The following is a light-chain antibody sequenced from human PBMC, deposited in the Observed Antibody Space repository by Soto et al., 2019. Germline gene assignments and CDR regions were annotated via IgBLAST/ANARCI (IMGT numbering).Light chain of an antibody. J-gene: IGKJ1*01. CDR3: QQYNLDPRT. Sequence: DIPMTQSPSSLSASVGARVTITCRASQDIGYSLGWFQQRPGKAPKSLIYAAATLQSGLPSKLSGSGSGTHFPLTSRRLQPEYFGKYYCQQYNLDPRTFGQGTKVELK. CDR2: AAA. V-gene: IGKV1-16*02. CDR1: QDIGYS.